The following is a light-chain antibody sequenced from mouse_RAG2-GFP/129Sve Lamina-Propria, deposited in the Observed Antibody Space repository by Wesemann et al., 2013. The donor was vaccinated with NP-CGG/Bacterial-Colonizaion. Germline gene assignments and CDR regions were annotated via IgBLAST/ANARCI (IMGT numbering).Light chain of an antibody. J-gene: IGKJ2*01. Sequence: DIVMTQSQKFMSTSVGDRVSVTCKASQNVGTNVAWYQQKPGQSPKALIYSASYRYSGVPDRFTGSGSGTDSPLTISNVQSEDLAEYFCQQYNSYPLTFGGGTKLEIK. CDR3: QQYNSYPLT. CDR2: SAS. CDR1: QNVGTN. V-gene: IGKV6-15*01.